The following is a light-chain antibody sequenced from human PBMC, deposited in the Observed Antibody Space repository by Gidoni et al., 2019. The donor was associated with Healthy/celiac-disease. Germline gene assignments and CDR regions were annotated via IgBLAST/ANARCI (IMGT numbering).Light chain of an antibody. J-gene: IGKJ4*01. CDR2: GAS. V-gene: IGKV3-20*01. CDR1: QSVSSSY. Sequence: EIVLTHSPGTLSLSPGERATLSCRASQSVSSSYLAWYQQKPGQAPRLLIYGASSRATGIPDRFSGRGSGTDFTLTISRLEPEDVAVYYCQQYGSSLLTFGGGTKVEIK. CDR3: QQYGSSLLT.